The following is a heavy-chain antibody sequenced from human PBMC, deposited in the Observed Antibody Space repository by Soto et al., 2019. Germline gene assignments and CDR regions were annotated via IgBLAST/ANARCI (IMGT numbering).Heavy chain of an antibody. CDR1: GFAFDAYN. V-gene: IGHV3-33*01. CDR3: ARDLYKSGWTGTFDI. J-gene: IGHJ3*02. CDR2: VWHDGSNE. D-gene: IGHD6-19*01. Sequence: QVQLVESGGGVVQSGGYLKLSCAASGFAFDAYNIHWVRQAPGKGLEWVAFVWHDGSNEYYSDAVKGRFTVSRDNSKNSLYLELNSLRAEDTAVYYCARDLYKSGWTGTFDIWGQGTRVTVCS.